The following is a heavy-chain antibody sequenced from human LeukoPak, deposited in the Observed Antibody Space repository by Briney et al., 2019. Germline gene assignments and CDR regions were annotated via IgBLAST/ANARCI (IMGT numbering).Heavy chain of an antibody. CDR3: ARTRSGYYYDSSAYFDY. D-gene: IGHD3-22*01. Sequence: ASVKVSCKASGYTFTSYGISWVRQAPGQALEWMGWISAYNGNTNYAQKLQGRVTMTTDTSTSTAYMELRSLRSDDTAVYYCARTRSGYYYDSSAYFDYWGQGTLVTVSS. CDR1: GYTFTSYG. V-gene: IGHV1-18*01. CDR2: ISAYNGNT. J-gene: IGHJ4*02.